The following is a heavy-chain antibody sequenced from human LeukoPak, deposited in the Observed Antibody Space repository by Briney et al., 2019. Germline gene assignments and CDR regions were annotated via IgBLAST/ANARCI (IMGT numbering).Heavy chain of an antibody. CDR2: ISSSDTYI. CDR3: ARDGGSWYASSPTSNWFDP. CDR1: GFTFSSYT. Sequence: GGSLRLSCAASGFTFSSYTMNWVRQAPGKGLEWVSSISSSDTYIYYADSVKGRFTIARENTKNSLYLQVTRLRCDDTGVVYCARDGGSWYASSPTSNWFDPWGQGTLVTVSS. V-gene: IGHV3-21*01. J-gene: IGHJ5*02. D-gene: IGHD2-2*01.